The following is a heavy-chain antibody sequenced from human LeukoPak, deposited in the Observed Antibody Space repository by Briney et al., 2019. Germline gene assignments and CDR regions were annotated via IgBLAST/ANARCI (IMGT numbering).Heavy chain of an antibody. CDR3: ARGDAPYYVWGSYRLIYYFDY. D-gene: IGHD3-16*02. CDR2: INHSGST. J-gene: IGHJ4*02. CDR1: GKRRRGKE. V-gene: IGHV4-34*01. Sequence: PSETLSLTCLNIGKRRRGKECRCMRQPPHKKQEWIGEINHSGSTNYNPSLKSRVTISVDTSKNQFSLKLSSVTAADTAVYYCARGDAPYYVWGSYRLIYYFDYWGQGTLVTVSS.